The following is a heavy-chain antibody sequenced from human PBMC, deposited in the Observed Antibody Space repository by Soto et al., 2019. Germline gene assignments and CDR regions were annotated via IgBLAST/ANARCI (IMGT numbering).Heavy chain of an antibody. J-gene: IGHJ4*02. V-gene: IGHV2-70*12. CDR2: IDWDNDK. CDR1: GFSLSTRAVC. Sequence: GSGPTLVNPTQTLTLTCTFSGFSLSTRAVCVSWIRQPPGKAMEWLALIDWDNDKYYCASLKTRLTISKDTSKNQVVLTMTNMDPVDTATYYCAHRPSYCSGGSCYSGFDYWGQGTLVTVSS. CDR3: AHRPSYCSGGSCYSGFDY. D-gene: IGHD2-15*01.